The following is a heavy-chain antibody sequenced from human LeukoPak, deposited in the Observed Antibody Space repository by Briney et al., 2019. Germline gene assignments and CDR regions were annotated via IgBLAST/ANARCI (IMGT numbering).Heavy chain of an antibody. CDR3: FGYCSGGNCYSGGY. CDR2: ISGSGGST. D-gene: IGHD2-15*01. V-gene: IGHV3-23*01. Sequence: GGSLRLSCAASGFTFSSYAMSWVRQAPGKGLEWVSAISGSGGSTYYADSVKGRFTISRDNSKNTQSLQMNSLRAEDTAVYYCFGYCSGGNCYSGGYWGQGTLVTVSS. CDR1: GFTFSSYA. J-gene: IGHJ4*02.